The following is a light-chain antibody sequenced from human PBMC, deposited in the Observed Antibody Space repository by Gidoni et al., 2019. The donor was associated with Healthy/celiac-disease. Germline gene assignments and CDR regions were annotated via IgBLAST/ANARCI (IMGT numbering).Light chain of an antibody. CDR3: AAWDDSLNGVV. CDR1: SSNVGSNT. J-gene: IGLJ2*01. CDR2: SNN. V-gene: IGLV1-44*01. Sequence: VLTHPPPASGSPGHWVTISCPGSSSNVGSNTVNWYQQLPGTAPKLLIYSNNQRPSGVPDRFSGSKSGTSASLAISGLQSEDEADYYCAAWDDSLNGVVFGGGTKLTVL.